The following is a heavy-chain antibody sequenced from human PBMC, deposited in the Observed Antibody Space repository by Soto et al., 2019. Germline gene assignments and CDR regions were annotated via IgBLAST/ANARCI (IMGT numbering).Heavy chain of an antibody. D-gene: IGHD3-9*01. V-gene: IGHV1-18*01. J-gene: IGHJ4*02. Sequence: ASVKVSCKASGYAFTTSAISWVRQAPGQGLEWMGCISAYNGNTNYEQMFQGRVTMTTDTSTRTAYMELRSLRSDDTAVYYCARGYDILTGSQFDYWGQGTLVTVS. CDR3: ARGYDILTGSQFDY. CDR2: ISAYNGNT. CDR1: GYAFTTSA.